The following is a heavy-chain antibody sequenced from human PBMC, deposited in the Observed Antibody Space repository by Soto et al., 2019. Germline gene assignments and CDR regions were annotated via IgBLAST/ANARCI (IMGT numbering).Heavy chain of an antibody. CDR1: GYTFTGYY. D-gene: IGHD4-17*01. J-gene: IGHJ3*02. Sequence: SVKVSCKPSGYTFTGYYVHLVRQAPGQGLEWMGRIIPILGIANYAQKFQGRVTITADKSTSTAYMELSSLRSEDTAVYYCATERAYGDSDAFDIWGQGTMVTVSS. CDR2: IIPILGIA. V-gene: IGHV1-69*04. CDR3: ATERAYGDSDAFDI.